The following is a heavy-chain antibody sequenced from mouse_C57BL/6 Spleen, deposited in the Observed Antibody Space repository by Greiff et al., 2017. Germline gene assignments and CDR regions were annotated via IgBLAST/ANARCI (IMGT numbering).Heavy chain of an antibody. V-gene: IGHV1-26*01. CDR1: GYTFTDYY. CDR3: ARGWTLFAY. D-gene: IGHD3-3*01. Sequence: VQLKQSGPELVKPGASVKISCKASGYTFTDYYMNWVKQSHGNGLEWIGDINPNNGGTRYTQKFKGKATLTVDKSSSTAYMELRSLTSEDSAVYFCARGWTLFAYWGQGTLVTVAA. CDR2: INPNNGGT. J-gene: IGHJ3*01.